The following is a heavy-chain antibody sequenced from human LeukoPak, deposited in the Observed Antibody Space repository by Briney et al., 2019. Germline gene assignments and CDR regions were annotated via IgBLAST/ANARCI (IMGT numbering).Heavy chain of an antibody. V-gene: IGHV4-59*08. CDR1: GGSISSDY. CDR2: IYYSGST. CDR3: ARRYCGGDCYSDY. D-gene: IGHD2-21*02. Sequence: PSETLSLTCTVSGGSISSDYWSWIRQPPGKGLEWIGYIYYSGSTNYNPSPKSRVTISVDTSKNQFSLKLSSVTAADTAVYYCARRYCGGDCYSDYWGQGTLVTVSS. J-gene: IGHJ4*02.